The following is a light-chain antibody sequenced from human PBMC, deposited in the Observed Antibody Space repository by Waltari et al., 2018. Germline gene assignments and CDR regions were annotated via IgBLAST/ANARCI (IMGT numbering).Light chain of an antibody. Sequence: DIVLTQSPGTLSLSRGERATLSCRASQSVSSSYLAWYQQKPGQAPRLLIYGASSRATGIPDRFSGSGSGTDFSLTISRLEPEDFAVYYCQRYGSSPLTFGGGTKVEIK. J-gene: IGKJ4*01. CDR2: GAS. CDR1: QSVSSSY. V-gene: IGKV3-20*01. CDR3: QRYGSSPLT.